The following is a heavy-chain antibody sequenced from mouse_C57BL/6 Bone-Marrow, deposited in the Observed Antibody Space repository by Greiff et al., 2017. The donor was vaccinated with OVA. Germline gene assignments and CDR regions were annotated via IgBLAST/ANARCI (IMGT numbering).Heavy chain of an antibody. CDR3: APYDGYYAMDY. CDR1: GYTFTDYN. J-gene: IGHJ4*01. Sequence: VHVKQSGPELVKPGASVKMSCKASGYTFTDYNMHWVKQSHGKSLEWIGYINPNNGGTSYNQKFKGKATLTVNKSSSTAYMELRSLTSEDSAVYYCAPYDGYYAMDYWGQGTLVTVSS. V-gene: IGHV1-22*01. CDR2: INPNNGGT. D-gene: IGHD2-3*01.